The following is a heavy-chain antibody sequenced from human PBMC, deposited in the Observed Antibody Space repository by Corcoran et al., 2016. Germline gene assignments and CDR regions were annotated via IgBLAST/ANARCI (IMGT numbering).Heavy chain of an antibody. CDR1: GFTFTNYG. D-gene: IGHD3-16*02. Sequence: EVQLVESGGGLVQPGESLRLSCAASGFTFTNYGMNWVRQAPGEGLEWISYIGTSGATTYYADSVKGRFTISRDNAKNSVFLQINSLRAEDTAVYYCARDRYRYYFDYWCQGTLVTVSS. CDR3: ARDRYRYYFDY. CDR2: IGTSGATT. V-gene: IGHV3-48*04. J-gene: IGHJ4*02.